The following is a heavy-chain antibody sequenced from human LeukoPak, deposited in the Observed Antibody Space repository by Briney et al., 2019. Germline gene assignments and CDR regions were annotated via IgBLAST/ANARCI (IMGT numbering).Heavy chain of an antibody. J-gene: IGHJ4*02. CDR1: GGSISSSSYY. V-gene: IGHV4-39*07. CDR3: ARGFSYADYVWGSYREGDY. D-gene: IGHD3-16*02. CDR2: INHSGST. Sequence: PSETLSLTCTVSGGSISSSSYYWSWIRQPPGKGLEWLGEINHSGSTNYNPSLKSRVTISVDTSKNQFSLKLSSVTAADTAVYYCARGFSYADYVWGSYREGDYWGQGTLVTVSS.